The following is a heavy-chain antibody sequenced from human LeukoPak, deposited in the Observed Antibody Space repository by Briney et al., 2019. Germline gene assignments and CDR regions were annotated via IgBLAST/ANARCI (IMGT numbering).Heavy chain of an antibody. V-gene: IGHV4-4*07. CDR1: GGSINRYY. CDR3: ARAHASAYFDVFDI. CDR2: IYSNGSP. Sequence: SETLSLTCSVSGGSINRYYFSWIRQPAGKGLEWIGRIYSNGSPDYNPSLKSRVTMSVDTSKNEVSLKLSSVTAADTAVYYCARAHASAYFDVFDIWGQGTLVTVSS. D-gene: IGHD3-22*01. J-gene: IGHJ4*02.